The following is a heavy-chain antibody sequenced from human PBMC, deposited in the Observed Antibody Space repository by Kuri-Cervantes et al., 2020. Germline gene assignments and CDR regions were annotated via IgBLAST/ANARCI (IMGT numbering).Heavy chain of an antibody. Sequence: SDTLSHTCAVYGVSFRGYYWSWIRQPPGKGLEWIGEINHSGSTNYNPSLKSRVTISVDTSKNQFSLKLSSVTAADTAVYYCARGPAVRGVITPSSYYYMDVWGKGPTVTVSS. CDR3: ARGPAVRGVITPSSYYYMDV. D-gene: IGHD3-10*01. V-gene: IGHV4-34*01. CDR2: INHSGST. CDR1: GVSFRGYY. J-gene: IGHJ6*03.